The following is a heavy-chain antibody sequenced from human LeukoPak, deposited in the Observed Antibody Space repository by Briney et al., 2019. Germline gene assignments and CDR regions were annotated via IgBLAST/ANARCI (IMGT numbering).Heavy chain of an antibody. D-gene: IGHD3-22*01. CDR3: ARDTYYYDSSGLRFDY. CDR2: INHSGST. Sequence: SETLSLTCTVSGGSVSSGSYYWSWIRQPPGKGLEWIGEINHSGSTNYNPSLKSRVTISVDTSKNQFSLKLSSVTAADTAVYYCARDTYYYDSSGLRFDYWGQGTLVTVSS. CDR1: GGSVSSGSYY. V-gene: IGHV4-61*01. J-gene: IGHJ4*02.